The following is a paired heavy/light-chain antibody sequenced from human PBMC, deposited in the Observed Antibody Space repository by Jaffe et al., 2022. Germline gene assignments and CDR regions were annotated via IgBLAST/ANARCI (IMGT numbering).Heavy chain of an antibody. CDR1: GFPFSAYW. CDR3: ARGVAGARHFDL. D-gene: IGHD6-19*01. V-gene: IGHV3-74*01. J-gene: IGHJ2*01. Sequence: EEQLVESGGGLVQPGGSLRLSCAASGFPFSAYWMHWVRQAPGRGLVWVSRIDNEGRSITYADSVKGRFTISRDNAKDTLYLQMNSLRADDTAVYYCARGVAGARHFDLWGRGTLVTVSS. CDR2: IDNEGRSI.
Light chain of an antibody. CDR3: CSYAGSSNV. CDR1: SSDVGHYEY. CDR2: EVS. Sequence: QYALTQPPSASGSPGQSVTISCTGTSSDVGHYEYVSWYQQYPGKAPKLMIYEVSKRPSGVPDRFSGSKSGNTASLTVSGLQAEDEADYYCCSYAGSSNVFGTGTKVTVL. J-gene: IGLJ1*01. V-gene: IGLV2-8*01.